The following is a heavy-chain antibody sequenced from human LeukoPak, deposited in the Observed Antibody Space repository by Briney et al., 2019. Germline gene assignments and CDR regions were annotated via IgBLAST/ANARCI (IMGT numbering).Heavy chain of an antibody. D-gene: IGHD6-6*01. CDR3: ARVAARRGGPGGIDY. CDR1: GGSFSGYY. V-gene: IGHV4-34*01. CDR2: INHSGST. J-gene: IGHJ4*02. Sequence: ASETLSLTCAVYGGSFSGYYWSWIRQPPGKGLEWIGEINHSGSTNYNPSLESRVTISVDTSKNQFSLKLSSVTAADTAVYYCARVAARRGGPGGIDYWGQGTLVTVSS.